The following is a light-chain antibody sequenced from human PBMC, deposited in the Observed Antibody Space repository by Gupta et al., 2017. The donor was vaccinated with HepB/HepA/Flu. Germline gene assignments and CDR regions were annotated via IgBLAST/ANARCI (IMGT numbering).Light chain of an antibody. CDR1: QSVSSSY. CDR2: GAS. V-gene: IGKV3-20*01. J-gene: IGKJ1*01. CDR3: QQYGSSPRT. Sequence: EIVLTQSPGTLSLSPGERATLSCRASQSVSSSYLACYQQKPGQAPRLLIYGASSSATGIPDRCSGSGSGTDFTLTISRREPEDFAVYYCQQYGSSPRTFGQGTKVEIK.